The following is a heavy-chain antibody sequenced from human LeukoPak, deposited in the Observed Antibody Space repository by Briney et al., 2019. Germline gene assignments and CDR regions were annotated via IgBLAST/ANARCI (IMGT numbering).Heavy chain of an antibody. D-gene: IGHD2-15*01. Sequence: VASVRVSCKASGGTFSSYAISWVRQAPGQGLEWMGGIIPIFGTANYAQKFQGRVTITTDESTSTAYMELSSLRSEDTAVYYCASSDCSGGSCFILDYWGQGTLVTVSS. V-gene: IGHV1-69*05. CDR1: GGTFSSYA. CDR3: ASSDCSGGSCFILDY. J-gene: IGHJ4*02. CDR2: IIPIFGTA.